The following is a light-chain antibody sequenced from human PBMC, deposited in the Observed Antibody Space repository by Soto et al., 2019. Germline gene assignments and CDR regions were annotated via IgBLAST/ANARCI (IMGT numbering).Light chain of an antibody. CDR1: SSENGTYNQ. J-gene: IGLJ2*01. CDR2: SVN. CDR3: SSFTSSSTPDVV. Sequence: QSVLTQPASVSGSPGQSNTISCTGSSSENGTYNQVTWYQQHPGQAPKLIIYSVNSRPSRTPCRFSGSKSGDTASLTISGLRAEDEADYYCSSFTSSSTPDVVFGGGTKVTVL. V-gene: IGLV2-14*01.